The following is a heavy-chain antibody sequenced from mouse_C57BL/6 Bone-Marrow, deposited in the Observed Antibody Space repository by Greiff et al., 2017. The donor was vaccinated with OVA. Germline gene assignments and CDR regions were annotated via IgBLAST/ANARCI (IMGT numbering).Heavy chain of an antibody. CDR3: ARITTVVATNYYAMDY. V-gene: IGHV2-9-1*01. Sequence: VKLQESGPGLVAPSQSLSITCTVSGFSLTSYAISWVRQPPGKGLEWLGVIWTGGGTNYNSALKSRLSISKDNSKSQVFLKMNSLQTDDTARYYCARITTVVATNYYAMDYWGQGTSVTVSS. CDR1: GFSLTSYA. D-gene: IGHD1-1*01. CDR2: IWTGGGT. J-gene: IGHJ4*01.